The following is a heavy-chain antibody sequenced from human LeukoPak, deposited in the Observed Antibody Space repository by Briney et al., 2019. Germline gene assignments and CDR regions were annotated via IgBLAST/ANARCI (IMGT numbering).Heavy chain of an antibody. CDR1: GYTFTTYG. CDR3: APSKPWLQPCFDY. Sequence: ASVKVSCKASGYTFTTYGITWVRQAPGQGLEWMGWINPNSGDTNYPQKFQGRVTMTRDTSISTAYVELSRLRSDDTAMYYCAPSKPWLQPCFDYWGQGTLVTVSS. V-gene: IGHV1-2*02. CDR2: INPNSGDT. D-gene: IGHD5-24*01. J-gene: IGHJ4*02.